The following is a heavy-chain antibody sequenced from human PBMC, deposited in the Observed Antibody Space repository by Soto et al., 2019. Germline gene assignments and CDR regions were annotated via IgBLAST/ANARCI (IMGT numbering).Heavy chain of an antibody. CDR1: GASMSTYY. CDR2: IYYSGCT. Sequence: SEALSVICHVPGASMSTYYCSWIRHSPWKGLEWIGYIYYSGCTNYNHSPKSRVAISLDTSKNQSSLMLSSVTAADTAVYYSARGRRLATINPYFAYWGHGTLVTVCS. V-gene: IGHV4-59*01. J-gene: IGHJ4*01. D-gene: IGHD5-12*01. CDR3: ARGRRLATINPYFAY.